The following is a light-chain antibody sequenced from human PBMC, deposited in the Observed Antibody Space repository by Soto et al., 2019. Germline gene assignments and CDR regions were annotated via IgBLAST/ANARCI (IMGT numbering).Light chain of an antibody. CDR3: QQSYSTLSLT. CDR1: QDISND. J-gene: IGKJ5*01. Sequence: DRQMTQSPSWLAAAVGDRVTITCQASQDISNDLNWYQLPPGKAPKLLIYAASSLQSGVPSRFSGSGSGTDFTLTISSLQPEDFATYYCQQSYSTLSLTFGQGTRLEIK. CDR2: AAS. V-gene: IGKV1-39*01.